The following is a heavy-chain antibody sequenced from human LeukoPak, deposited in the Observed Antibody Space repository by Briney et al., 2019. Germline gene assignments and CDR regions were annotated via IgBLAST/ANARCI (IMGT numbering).Heavy chain of an antibody. CDR2: IYTSGST. CDR1: GGSISNYY. Sequence: SETLSLTCTVSGGSISNYYWSWIRQPPGKGLEWVGYIYTSGSTNYNPSLKSRVTISVDTSKNQFSLKLSSVTAADTAVYYCARSSVTTRLYYYYYMDVWGKGTTVTVSS. J-gene: IGHJ6*03. V-gene: IGHV4-4*09. D-gene: IGHD4-17*01. CDR3: ARSSVTTRLYYYYYMDV.